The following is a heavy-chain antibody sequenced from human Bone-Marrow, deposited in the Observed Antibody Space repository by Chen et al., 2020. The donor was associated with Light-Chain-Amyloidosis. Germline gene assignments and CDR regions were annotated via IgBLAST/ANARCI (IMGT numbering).Heavy chain of an antibody. V-gene: IGHV4-39*07. CDR1: GASIISSDYS. J-gene: IGHJ3*01. CDR2: IFRGDIT. CDR3: ARGPSEVEWGVVKSAFAFDF. Sequence: QLQLQESGPGLVEPSQTLSLTCTVSGASIISSDYSWGWMRQAPGKGLEWIGSIFRGDITYYTSSLKSRVTLSVDTSNNHISLRLRSVTAGDTAIYYCARGPSEVEWGVVKSAFAFDFWGQGTMVTVSS. D-gene: IGHD2-21*01.